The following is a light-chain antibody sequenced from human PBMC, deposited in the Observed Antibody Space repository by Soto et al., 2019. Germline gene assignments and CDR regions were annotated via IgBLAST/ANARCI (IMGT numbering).Light chain of an antibody. CDR3: QQHNNWPLT. Sequence: EIVMTQSPATLSVSPGDSATLSCRASQSVSDNLAWYQQKPGQAPRLLVYGASTRATGIPARFSGSGSGTQFTLTISSLQSEDFAVYYCQQHNNWPLTFGGGTKVEIK. J-gene: IGKJ4*01. CDR1: QSVSDN. V-gene: IGKV3-15*01. CDR2: GAS.